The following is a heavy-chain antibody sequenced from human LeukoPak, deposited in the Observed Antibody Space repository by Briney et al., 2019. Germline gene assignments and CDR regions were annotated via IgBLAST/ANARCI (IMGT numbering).Heavy chain of an antibody. V-gene: IGHV3-23*01. CDR3: AKVPPSPGWWYFDL. CDR1: GFTFSSYA. J-gene: IGHJ2*01. Sequence: GGSLRLSCAASGFTFSSYAMSWVRQAPGKGLEWVSAITGRGASTYYADSVKGRFTISRDNTKNTLYLQMNSLRAEDTAVYYCAKVPPSPGWWYFDLWGRGTLVTVSS. CDR2: ITGRGAST.